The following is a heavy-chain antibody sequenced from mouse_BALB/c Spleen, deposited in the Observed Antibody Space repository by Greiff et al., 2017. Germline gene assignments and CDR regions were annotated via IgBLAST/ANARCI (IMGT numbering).Heavy chain of an antibody. D-gene: IGHD2-3*01. V-gene: IGHV5-9-4*01. CDR3: ARDGGWLLRGWYFDV. Sequence: EVQGVESGGGLVKPGGSLKLSCAASGFTFSSYAMSWVRQSPEKRLEWVAEISSGGSYTYYPDTVTGRFTISRDNAKNTLYLEMSSLRSEDTAMYYCARDGGWLLRGWYFDVWGAGTTVTVSS. CDR1: GFTFSSYA. J-gene: IGHJ1*01. CDR2: ISSGGSYT.